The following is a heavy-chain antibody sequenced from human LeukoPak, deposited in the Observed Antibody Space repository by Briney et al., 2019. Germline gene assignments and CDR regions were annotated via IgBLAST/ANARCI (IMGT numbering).Heavy chain of an antibody. D-gene: IGHD3-22*01. V-gene: IGHV4-39*07. Sequence: SETLSLTCTVSGGSISSSSYYWGWIRQPPGKGLEWIGSIYYSGSTYYNPSLKSRVTISVDTSKNQFSLKLSSVTAADTAVYYCASLPDYYDSSGYYEDYFDYWGQGTLVTVSS. CDR3: ASLPDYYDSSGYYEDYFDY. CDR2: IYYSGST. CDR1: GGSISSSSYY. J-gene: IGHJ4*02.